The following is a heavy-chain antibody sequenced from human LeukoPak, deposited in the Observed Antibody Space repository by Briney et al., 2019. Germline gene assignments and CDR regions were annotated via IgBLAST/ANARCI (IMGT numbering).Heavy chain of an antibody. CDR1: GFTFSSHW. D-gene: IGHD3-16*02. CDR2: IKQDGSEK. V-gene: IGHV3-7*01. CDR3: ARGVILYDYVWGSYPTKDFDY. J-gene: IGHJ4*02. Sequence: GGSLRLSCAASGFTFSSHWMTWVRQAPGKGLEWVAIIKQDGSEKKYVDSVKGRFTISRDNAKNSLYLQMNSLRVEDTAVYYCARGVILYDYVWGSYPTKDFDYWGQGTLVTVSS.